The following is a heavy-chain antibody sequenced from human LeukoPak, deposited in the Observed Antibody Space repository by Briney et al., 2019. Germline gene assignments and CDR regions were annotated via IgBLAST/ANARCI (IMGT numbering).Heavy chain of an antibody. J-gene: IGHJ4*02. CDR3: TTALDYYDSSGYYRGDH. D-gene: IGHD3-22*01. CDR2: IKSKTDGGTT. CDR1: GFTVSSNY. V-gene: IGHV3-15*01. Sequence: GGSLRLSCAASGFTVSSNYMSWVRQGPGKGLEWVGRIKSKTDGGTTDYAAPVKGRFSISRDDSKNTLYLQLNSLKTEDTALYYCTTALDYYDSSGYYRGDHWGQGTLVTVSS.